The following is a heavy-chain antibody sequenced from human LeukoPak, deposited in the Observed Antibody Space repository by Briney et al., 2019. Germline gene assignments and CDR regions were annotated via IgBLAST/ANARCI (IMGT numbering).Heavy chain of an antibody. CDR1: GFTFSNAW. Sequence: PGGSLRLSCAASGFTFSNAWMNWVRQAPGKGLEWVGRIKSKTDGGTTDYAAPVKGRFTISRDDSKNTLYLQMNSLKTEDTAVYYCTTDVPVLLWFGELLPKPHPDFVFWGQGTLVTVSS. J-gene: IGHJ4*02. V-gene: IGHV3-15*07. CDR3: TTDVPVLLWFGELLPKPHPDFVF. D-gene: IGHD3-10*01. CDR2: IKSKTDGGTT.